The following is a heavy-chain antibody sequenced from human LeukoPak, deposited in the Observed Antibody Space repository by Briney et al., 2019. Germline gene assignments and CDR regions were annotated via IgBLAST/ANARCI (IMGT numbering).Heavy chain of an antibody. Sequence: PSETLSLTCTVSGGSTSSGSYYWRWIRQPAGKDLEWIGRISTTGSTSFNPSLQSRVSMSVDSSKTHFPLRLSSVTAADTAVYYCARSPSTIGWNWGYYFDFWGQGHLVTVSS. J-gene: IGHJ4*02. CDR1: GGSTSSGSYY. V-gene: IGHV4-61*02. D-gene: IGHD1-7*01. CDR3: ARSPSTIGWNWGYYFDF. CDR2: ISTTGST.